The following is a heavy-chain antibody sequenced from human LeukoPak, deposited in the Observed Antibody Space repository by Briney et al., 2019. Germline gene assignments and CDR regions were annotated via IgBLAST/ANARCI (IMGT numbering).Heavy chain of an antibody. CDR3: AKDLEIRFLEWLLSGPAGL. J-gene: IGHJ4*02. CDR1: GFTFSSYG. CDR2: ISGSGGST. D-gene: IGHD3-3*01. V-gene: IGHV3-23*01. Sequence: GGSLRLSCAASGFTFSSYGMHWVRQAPGKGLEWVSAISGSGGSTYYADSVKGRFTISRDNSKNTLYLQMNSLRAEDTAVYYCAKDLEIRFLEWLLSGPAGLWGQGTLVTVSS.